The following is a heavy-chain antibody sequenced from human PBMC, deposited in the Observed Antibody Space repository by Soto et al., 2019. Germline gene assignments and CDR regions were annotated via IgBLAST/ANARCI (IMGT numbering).Heavy chain of an antibody. J-gene: IGHJ5*02. CDR3: ATIVYDFWSGYYNPRWFDP. CDR1: GYTLTELS. V-gene: IGHV1-24*01. CDR2: FDPEDGET. Sequence: GASVKVSCKVSGYTLTELSMHWVRQAPGKGLEWMGGFDPEDGETIYAQKFQGRVTMTEDTSTDTAYMELSSLRSEDTAVYYCATIVYDFWSGYYNPRWFDPWGQGTLVTVSS. D-gene: IGHD3-3*01.